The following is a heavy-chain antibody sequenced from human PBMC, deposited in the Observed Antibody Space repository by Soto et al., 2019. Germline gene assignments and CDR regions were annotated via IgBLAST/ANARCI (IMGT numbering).Heavy chain of an antibody. J-gene: IGHJ3*02. Sequence: SETLSLTCTVPGASVSSGSYYWSWIRQPPAKGLEWIGYIYYSGSTNYNPSVTSRVTISEDTAKNQFSLRLSSVTAADTAVYYCARGGRYYDILTGSPWPQNAFDIWGQGTMVTVSS. V-gene: IGHV4-61*01. CDR3: ARGGRYYDILTGSPWPQNAFDI. D-gene: IGHD3-9*01. CDR1: GASVSSGSYY. CDR2: IYYSGST.